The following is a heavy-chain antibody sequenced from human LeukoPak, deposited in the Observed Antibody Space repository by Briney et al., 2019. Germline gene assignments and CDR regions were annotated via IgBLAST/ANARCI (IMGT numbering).Heavy chain of an antibody. CDR2: IVPVIGVA. D-gene: IGHD3-22*01. J-gene: IGHJ4*02. CDR1: GDTLITHY. Sequence: GSSVKVSCKAPGDTLITHYISWVRQAPGQGLEWVGRIVPVIGVATYAQSLRGRVIITANRSTNTAYMELSSLRFEDSAVYFCARHSSRGHYYDFDFWGQGSLVTVSS. CDR3: ARHSSRGHYYDFDF. V-gene: IGHV1-69*02.